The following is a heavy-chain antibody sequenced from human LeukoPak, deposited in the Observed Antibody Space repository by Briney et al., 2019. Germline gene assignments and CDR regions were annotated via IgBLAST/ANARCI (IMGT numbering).Heavy chain of an antibody. Sequence: ASVKVSCKASGGTFSSYAISWVRQAPGQGLEWMGGIIPIFGTANYAQKFQGRVTITTDESTSIAYMELSSLRSEDTAVYYCARETGYDIFDYWGQGTLVTVSS. CDR3: ARETGYDIFDY. J-gene: IGHJ4*02. V-gene: IGHV1-69*05. CDR1: GGTFSSYA. CDR2: IIPIFGTA. D-gene: IGHD3-9*01.